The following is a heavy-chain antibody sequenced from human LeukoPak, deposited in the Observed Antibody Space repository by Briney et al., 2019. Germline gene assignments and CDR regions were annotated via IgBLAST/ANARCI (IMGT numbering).Heavy chain of an antibody. D-gene: IGHD2-2*01. J-gene: IGHJ4*02. CDR1: GYTFPVYY. Sequence: ASVKVSCKASGYTFPVYYIHWLRQDPGEGLEWVGWIYPNNGDTFYAQRFRGRVTMTSDTYINTAYMDLNKQTSDDTAVDFWARPPHGLVSAAPFDYWGQGTLVTVSS. CDR3: ARPPHGLVSAAPFDY. V-gene: IGHV1-2*02. CDR2: IYPNNGDT.